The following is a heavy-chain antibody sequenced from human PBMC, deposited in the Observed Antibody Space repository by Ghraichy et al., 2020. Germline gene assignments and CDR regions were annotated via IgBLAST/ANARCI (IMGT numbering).Heavy chain of an antibody. CDR2: ISGSGGST. Sequence: GGSLRLSCAASGFTFSSYAMSWVRQAPGKGLEWVSAISGSGGSTYYADSVKGRFTISRDNSKNTLYLQMNSLRAEDTAVYYCAKERGAGGGYCSGGSCYPFDYWGQGTLVTVSS. CDR3: AKERGAGGGYCSGGSCYPFDY. D-gene: IGHD2-15*01. CDR1: GFTFSSYA. V-gene: IGHV3-23*01. J-gene: IGHJ4*02.